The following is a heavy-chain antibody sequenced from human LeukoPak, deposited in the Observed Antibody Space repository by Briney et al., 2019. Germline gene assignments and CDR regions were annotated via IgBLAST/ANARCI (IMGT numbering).Heavy chain of an antibody. CDR3: AREVIFRRGLVFDI. D-gene: IGHD2-15*01. V-gene: IGHV3-64*01. J-gene: IGHJ3*02. CDR1: GFTFSSYA. Sequence: PGGSLRLSCAASGFTFSSYAMHWVRQAPGRGLEYVSAISSNGGSTYYANSVKGRFTISRDNSKNTLYLQMGSLRAEDMAVYYCAREVIFRRGLVFDIWGQGTMVTVSS. CDR2: ISSNGGST.